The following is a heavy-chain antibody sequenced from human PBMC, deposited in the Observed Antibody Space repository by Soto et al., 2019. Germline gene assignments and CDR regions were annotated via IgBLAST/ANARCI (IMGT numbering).Heavy chain of an antibody. J-gene: IGHJ4*02. D-gene: IGHD1-26*01. CDR1: GGSISSYY. CDR3: ARLGGSYAVPHFAY. V-gene: IGHV4-59*08. CDR2: IYYSGTTT. Sequence: SETLSLTCTVSGGSISSYYWSWIRQPPGKGLEWIGYIYYSGTTTNYNPSLKSRVTLSVDTSKNQFSLKLSSVTAADTAVYYCARLGGSYAVPHFAYWGQGTLVTVSS.